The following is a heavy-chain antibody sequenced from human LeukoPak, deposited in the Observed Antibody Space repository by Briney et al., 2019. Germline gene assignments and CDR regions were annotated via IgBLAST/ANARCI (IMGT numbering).Heavy chain of an antibody. V-gene: IGHV3-7*01. CDR2: IKQGGSEK. CDR1: GFTFSSHW. D-gene: IGHD4-17*01. CDR3: ARVPNYRDPVDYLYS. Sequence: GGSLRLSCAASGFTFSSHWMSWVRQAPGKGLEWVASIKQGGSEKYYADSVKGRFTVSRDNAKISLSLQMISLSADDTSVYYCARVPNYRDPVDYLYSWGQGSKVTFSS. J-gene: IGHJ4*02.